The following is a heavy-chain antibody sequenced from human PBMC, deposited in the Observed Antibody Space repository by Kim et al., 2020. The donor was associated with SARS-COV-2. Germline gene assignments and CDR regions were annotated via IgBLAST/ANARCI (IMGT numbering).Heavy chain of an antibody. V-gene: IGHV4-61*01. J-gene: IGHJ4*02. Sequence: SETLSLTCTVSGGSVSSGSYYWSWIRQPPGKGLEWIGYIYYSGSTNYNPSLKSRVTISVDTSKNQFSLKLSSVTAADTAVYYCARTSYGRFDYWGQGTLVTVSS. CDR3: ARTSYGRFDY. CDR2: IYYSGST. D-gene: IGHD5-18*01. CDR1: GGSVSSGSYY.